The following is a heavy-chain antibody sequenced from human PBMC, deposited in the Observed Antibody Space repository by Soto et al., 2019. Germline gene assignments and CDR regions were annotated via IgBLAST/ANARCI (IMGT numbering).Heavy chain of an antibody. V-gene: IGHV4-39*01. D-gene: IGHD6-19*01. CDR3: ARHAVHSGGFTDY. CDR1: GGSISSSSYY. J-gene: IGHJ4*02. CDR2: IYYSGST. Sequence: QLQLQESGPGLVKPSETLSLTCTVSGGSISSSSYYWGWIRQPPGKGLEWIGSIYYSGSTYYNPSLTSRVTISVDPSKAPFSLQLSSVPAADTAVYYCARHAVHSGGFTDYWGQGTLVTVSS.